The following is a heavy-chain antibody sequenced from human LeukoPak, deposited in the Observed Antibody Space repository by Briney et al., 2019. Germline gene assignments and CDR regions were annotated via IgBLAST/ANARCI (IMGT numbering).Heavy chain of an antibody. CDR3: ARIVSRKRDGYNQFDY. CDR1: GFTFSSYE. CDR2: ISHGVSTI. D-gene: IGHD5-24*01. V-gene: IGHV3-48*03. Sequence: GGSLRLSCAASGFTFSSYEMNWVRQAPGKGLEWVSYISHGVSTIYYADSVKGRFTISRDNSKNSLYLQMNSLRAEDTAVYYCARIVSRKRDGYNQFDYWGQGTLVTVSS. J-gene: IGHJ4*02.